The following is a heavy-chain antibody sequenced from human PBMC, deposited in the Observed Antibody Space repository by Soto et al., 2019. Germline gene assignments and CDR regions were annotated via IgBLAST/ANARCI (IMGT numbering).Heavy chain of an antibody. CDR1: GFTFDDYA. J-gene: IGHJ6*02. CDR2: ISWNSGRT. CDR3: AKVSWNYISGMDV. V-gene: IGHV3-9*01. D-gene: IGHD1-7*01. Sequence: EVRLVESGGALVQPGRSLRLSCVASGFTFDDYAMHWVRQGPGKGLEWVSGISWNSGRTGYADSVKGRFTISRDNAKKSLYLQMNSLRAEDTALYYCAKVSWNYISGMDVWGQGTTVTVSS.